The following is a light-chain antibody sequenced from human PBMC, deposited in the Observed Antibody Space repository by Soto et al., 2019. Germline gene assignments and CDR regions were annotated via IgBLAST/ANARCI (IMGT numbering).Light chain of an antibody. CDR3: QAWDSSLGHV. V-gene: IGLV3-1*01. CDR1: KLGDKY. J-gene: IGLJ1*01. CDR2: QDS. Sequence: SYELTQPPSVSVSPGQTASITCSGDKLGDKYACWYQQKPGQSPVLVIYQDSKRPSGIPERFSGSNSGNTATLTISGTQAMDEADYYCQAWDSSLGHVFGTGTKVTVL.